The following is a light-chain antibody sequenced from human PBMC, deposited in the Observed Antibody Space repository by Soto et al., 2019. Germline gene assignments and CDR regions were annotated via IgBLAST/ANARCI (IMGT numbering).Light chain of an antibody. J-gene: IGLJ3*02. CDR3: QSYDSSLSSL. Sequence: QSVLTQPPSVSGAPGQRVTISCTGISSNIGAGYDVHWYQPLPGTAPKLLIYGNSNRPSGVPDRFSGSKSGTSASLAITGLQAEDEADYYCQSYDSSLSSLFGGGTKL. V-gene: IGLV1-40*01. CDR2: GNS. CDR1: SSNIGAGYD.